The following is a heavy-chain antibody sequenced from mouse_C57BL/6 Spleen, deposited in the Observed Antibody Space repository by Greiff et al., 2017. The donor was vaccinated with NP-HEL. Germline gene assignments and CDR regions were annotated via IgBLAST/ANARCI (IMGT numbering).Heavy chain of an antibody. D-gene: IGHD2-3*01. Sequence: VQLQQSGPELVKPGASVKISCKASGYAFSSSWMNWVKQRPGKGLEWIGRIYPGDGDTNYNGKFKGKATLTADKSSSTAYMQLSSLASEDSAVYFCAREGEYDGAMDYWGQGTSVTVSS. V-gene: IGHV1-82*01. CDR3: AREGEYDGAMDY. CDR1: GYAFSSSW. J-gene: IGHJ4*01. CDR2: IYPGDGDT.